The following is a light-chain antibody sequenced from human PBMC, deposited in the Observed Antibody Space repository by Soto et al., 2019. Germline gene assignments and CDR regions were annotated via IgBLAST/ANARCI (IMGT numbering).Light chain of an antibody. CDR2: ENN. Sequence: QSVLTQPPSVSAAPGQKVTISCSGSSSNIGNNYVSWYQHLPGTAPKLLIYENNNRPFGIPDRFSGSKSGTSATLGITGLQTGDEADYYCGTWDSSLSAGVFGTGTKVTVL. CDR1: SSNIGNNY. CDR3: GTWDSSLSAGV. J-gene: IGLJ1*01. V-gene: IGLV1-51*02.